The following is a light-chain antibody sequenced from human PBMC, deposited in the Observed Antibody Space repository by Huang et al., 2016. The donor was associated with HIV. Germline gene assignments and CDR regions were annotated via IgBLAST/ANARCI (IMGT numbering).Light chain of an antibody. Sequence: DIQMTQSPSSLSASLRGRVTITCRASQNIDNYLKWYQHKLGKAPKLLIYGASDLQSGVPSRFSGSGSGTDFTLTINNLQPEDFATYYCQQSYNSPPTFGPGTKLDIK. CDR3: QQSYNSPPT. CDR2: GAS. J-gene: IGKJ3*01. CDR1: QNIDNY. V-gene: IGKV1-39*01.